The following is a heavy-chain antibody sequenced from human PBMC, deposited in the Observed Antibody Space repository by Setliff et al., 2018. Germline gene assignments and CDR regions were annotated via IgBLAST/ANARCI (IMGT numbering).Heavy chain of an antibody. CDR3: ARQAHDLKGGTTLFYWFDP. D-gene: IGHD1-26*01. V-gene: IGHV4-61*02. CDR1: GGSITSGSYY. CDR2: LHTSGTT. J-gene: IGHJ5*02. Sequence: PSQTLSLTCAVSGGSITSGSYYWSWIRQPAGEGLEWIGRLHTSGTTVYNPSLKGRVTISADTSKNEFSLKVSSVTAADTAVYYCARQAHDLKGGTTLFYWFDPWGQGTLVTVSS.